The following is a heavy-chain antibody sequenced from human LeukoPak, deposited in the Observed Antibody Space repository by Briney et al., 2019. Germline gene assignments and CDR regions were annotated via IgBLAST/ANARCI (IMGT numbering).Heavy chain of an antibody. CDR1: GFTFSSYG. V-gene: IGHV3-33*01. Sequence: GGSLRLSCAASGFTFSSYGMHWVRQAPGKGLEWVAVIWYDGSNKYYADSVKGRFTISRDNSKNTLDLHMNSLSTEDTAVYYCARDRAVSDNRWSLDPWGQGTLVTVSS. D-gene: IGHD4-23*01. CDR2: IWYDGSNK. J-gene: IGHJ5*02. CDR3: ARDRAVSDNRWSLDP.